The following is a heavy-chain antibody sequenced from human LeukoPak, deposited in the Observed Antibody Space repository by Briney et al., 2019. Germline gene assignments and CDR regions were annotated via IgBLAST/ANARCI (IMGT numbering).Heavy chain of an antibody. V-gene: IGHV1-2*02. CDR1: GYTFTGYY. Sequence: GASVKGSCKASGYTFTGYYMHWVRQAPGQGLEWMGWINPNSGGTNYAQKFQGRVTMTRYTSISTDYMELSRLRSDDTAVYYCASWGVDDYYDSSGQLDYWGQGTLVTVSS. CDR3: ASWGVDDYYDSSGQLDY. CDR2: INPNSGGT. D-gene: IGHD3-22*01. J-gene: IGHJ4*02.